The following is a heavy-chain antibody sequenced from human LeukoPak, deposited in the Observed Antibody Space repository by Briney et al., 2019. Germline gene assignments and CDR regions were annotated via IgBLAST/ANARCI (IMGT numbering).Heavy chain of an antibody. CDR2: INHSGST. CDR3: ARHAVGGSGDFDY. J-gene: IGHJ4*02. Sequence: SETLSLTCAVYGGSFSGYYWSWIRQPPGKGLEWIGEINHSGSTYYNPSLKSRVTISVDTSKNQFSLKLSSVTAADTAVYYCARHAVGGSGDFDYWGQGTLVTVSS. V-gene: IGHV4-34*01. CDR1: GGSFSGYY. D-gene: IGHD1-26*01.